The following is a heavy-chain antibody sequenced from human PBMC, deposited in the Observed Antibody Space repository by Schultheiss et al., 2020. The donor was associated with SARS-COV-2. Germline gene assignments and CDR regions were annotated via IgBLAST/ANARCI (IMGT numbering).Heavy chain of an antibody. Sequence: GGSLRLSCAASGFTFSSYAMSWVRQAPGKGLEWVAVISYDGSNKYYADSVKGRFTISRDNSKNTLYRQMNSLRAEDTAVYYCARDLKYYYDSSGYYYDAFDIWGQGTMVTVSS. D-gene: IGHD3-22*01. CDR2: ISYDGSNK. CDR3: ARDLKYYYDSSGYYYDAFDI. CDR1: GFTFSSYA. V-gene: IGHV3-30*04. J-gene: IGHJ3*02.